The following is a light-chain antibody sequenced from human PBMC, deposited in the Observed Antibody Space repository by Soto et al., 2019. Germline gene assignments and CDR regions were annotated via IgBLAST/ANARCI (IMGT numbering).Light chain of an antibody. CDR1: QSVSSSY. V-gene: IGKV3-20*01. J-gene: IGKJ1*01. CDR3: QQYGDSPWT. CDR2: STS. Sequence: EIVLTQSPGTLSLSPGERATLSCRASQSVSSSYLVWYQQKPGQAPRPLIYSTSSRATGIPDRFSGSGSGTDFTLTTSRLEPEDFAVYYCQQYGDSPWTFGQGTKVEIK.